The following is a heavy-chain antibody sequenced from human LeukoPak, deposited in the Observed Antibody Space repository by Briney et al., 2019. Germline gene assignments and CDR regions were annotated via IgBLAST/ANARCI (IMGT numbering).Heavy chain of an antibody. CDR1: GGSFSGYY. D-gene: IGHD3-22*01. CDR2: INHSGST. V-gene: IGHV4-34*01. Sequence: NPSETLSLTCAVYGGSFSGYYWSWIRQPPGKGLEWIGEINHSGSTNYNPSLKSRVTISVDTSKNQFSLKLSSVTAADTAVYYCARAPDDSSGYYPLDYWGQGTLVTVSS. J-gene: IGHJ4*02. CDR3: ARAPDDSSGYYPLDY.